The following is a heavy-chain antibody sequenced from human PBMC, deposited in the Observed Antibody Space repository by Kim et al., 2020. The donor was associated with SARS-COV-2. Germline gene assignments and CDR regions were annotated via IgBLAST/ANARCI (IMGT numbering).Heavy chain of an antibody. J-gene: IGHJ6*01. V-gene: IGHV3-21*01. CDR1: GFTFSSNC. D-gene: IGHD3-10*02. CDR3: AREPYGGVMFYYDYGIDV. Sequence: GGSLRLSCAASGFTFSSNCMTWVRQAPGKGLEWVSSINSNSSTIYAASSVDGRSTFTSDTDKKLLHLQMNMMREETAALYYCAREPYGGVMFYYDYGIDV. CDR2: INSNSSTI.